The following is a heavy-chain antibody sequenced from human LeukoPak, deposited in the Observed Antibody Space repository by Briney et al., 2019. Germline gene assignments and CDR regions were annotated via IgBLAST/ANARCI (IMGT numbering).Heavy chain of an antibody. Sequence: PGGSLRLSCAASGFTVSSNYMSWVRQAPGKGLEWVSVIYSGGSTYYADSVKGRFTISRDNSKNTLYLQMNSLRAEDTAVYYCARDLMTRGLDAFDIRGQGTMVTVSS. CDR1: GFTVSSNY. CDR2: IYSGGST. CDR3: ARDLMTRGLDAFDI. D-gene: IGHD3-10*01. V-gene: IGHV3-66*01. J-gene: IGHJ3*02.